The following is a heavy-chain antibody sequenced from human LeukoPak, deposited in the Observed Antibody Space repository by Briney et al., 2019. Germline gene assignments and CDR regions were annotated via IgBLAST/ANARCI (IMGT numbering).Heavy chain of an antibody. CDR1: GFTFSSYA. D-gene: IGHD1-26*01. CDR2: ISYDGSNK. J-gene: IGHJ4*02. V-gene: IGHV3-30-3*01. Sequence: GRSLRLSCAASGFTFSSYAMHWVRQAPGKGLEWVAVISYDGSNKYYADSVKGRFTISRDNPKNTLYLQMNSLRAEDTAVYYCAMGDYISPFDYWGQGTLVTVSS. CDR3: AMGDYISPFDY.